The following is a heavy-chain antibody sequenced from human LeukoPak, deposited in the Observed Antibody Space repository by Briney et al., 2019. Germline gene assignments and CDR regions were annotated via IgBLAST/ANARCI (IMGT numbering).Heavy chain of an antibody. CDR2: IRSKANSYAT. V-gene: IGHV3-73*01. CDR1: GFTFSGSA. J-gene: IGHJ3*02. Sequence: GGSLRLSCAASGFTFSGSAMHWVRQASGKGLEWVGRIRSKANSYATAYAASVKGRFTISRDDSKNTAYLQMNSLKTEDTAVYYCTTPGRAFDIWGQGTMVTVSS. CDR3: TTPGRAFDI.